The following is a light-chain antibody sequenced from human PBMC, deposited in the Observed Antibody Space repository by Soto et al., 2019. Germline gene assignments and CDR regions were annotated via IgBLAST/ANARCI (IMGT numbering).Light chain of an antibody. V-gene: IGLV1-40*01. J-gene: IGLJ3*02. CDR3: QSYDSSLSGWL. CDR1: SSNIGAGYN. Sequence: QSVLTQPPSVSGAPGQRVTISCTGSSSNIGAGYNVHWYQQVPGTAPKLLIYGDSNRPSGVPDRFSGSKSGTSASLAITGLQAEDDAVYYCQSYDSSLSGWLFGGGTKLTVL. CDR2: GDS.